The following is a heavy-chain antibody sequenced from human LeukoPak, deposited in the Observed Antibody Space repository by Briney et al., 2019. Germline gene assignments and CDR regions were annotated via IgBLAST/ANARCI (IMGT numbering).Heavy chain of an antibody. J-gene: IGHJ4*02. CDR2: ILYSGNT. CDR3: ARDLSFDWFPYYFDY. Sequence: PSETLSLTCTVSSGSVSNSHYYWAWVRQPPGKGLEWLGSILYSGNTHYNPSLKSPVTISIDTSKNQFSLKVSSVTAADTAIYYCARDLSFDWFPYYFDYWGQGTLVTVSS. V-gene: IGHV4-39*07. CDR1: SGSVSNSHYY. D-gene: IGHD3-9*01.